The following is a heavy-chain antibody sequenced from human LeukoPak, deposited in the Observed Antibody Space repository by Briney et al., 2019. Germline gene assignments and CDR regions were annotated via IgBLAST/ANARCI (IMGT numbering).Heavy chain of an antibody. CDR3: ARAGVWDYNDSSGYHNGAFDI. D-gene: IGHD3-22*01. Sequence: ASVKVSCKTSGYTFSDYYMHWVRQAPGQGLEWMGWINPDSGGTNYAQRFQGRVTMTRDTSISTAYMELSRLRSDDTAFYYCARAGVWDYNDSSGYHNGAFDIWGQGTMVTVSS. V-gene: IGHV1-2*02. CDR1: GYTFSDYY. CDR2: INPDSGGT. J-gene: IGHJ3*02.